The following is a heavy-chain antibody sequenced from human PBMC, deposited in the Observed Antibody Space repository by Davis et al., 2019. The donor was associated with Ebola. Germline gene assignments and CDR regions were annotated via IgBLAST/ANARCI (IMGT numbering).Heavy chain of an antibody. CDR1: GGAFSNYA. Sequence: ASVKVSCKTSGGAFSNYAITWVRQAPGQGLEWMGWISAYNGNTNYAQKVQDRVIMTTDTSTSTAYMELRSLRSDDTAVYFCARGPSSSSIDYWGQGILVTVSS. CDR2: ISAYNGNT. CDR3: ARGPSSSSIDY. J-gene: IGHJ4*02. D-gene: IGHD6-13*01. V-gene: IGHV1-18*01.